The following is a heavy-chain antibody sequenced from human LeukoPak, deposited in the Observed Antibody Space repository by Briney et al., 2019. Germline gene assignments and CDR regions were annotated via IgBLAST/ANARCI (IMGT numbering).Heavy chain of an antibody. V-gene: IGHV3-53*01. Sequence: PGGSLRLSCAASGFTVSNNYMSWVRQAPGKGLEWVSIIYGGGSTYYADSVKGRFTISKDNSKNTLYLQMNSLRAEDTAVYYCARDRGYEIPPYYYYGMDVWGQGTTVTVSS. J-gene: IGHJ6*02. CDR3: ARDRGYEIPPYYYYGMDV. D-gene: IGHD5-12*01. CDR2: IYGGGST. CDR1: GFTVSNNY.